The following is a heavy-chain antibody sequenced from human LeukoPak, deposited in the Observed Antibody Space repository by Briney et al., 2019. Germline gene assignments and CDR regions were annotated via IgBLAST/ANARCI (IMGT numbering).Heavy chain of an antibody. CDR1: GYTFTSYY. Sequence: ASVKVSCKASGYTFTSYYMHWVRQAPGQGLEWMGWINPNSGGTNYAQKFQGRVTMTRDTSISTAYMELSRLRSDDTAVYYCARGALGYCSGGSCYTHDYWGQGTLVTVSS. CDR3: ARGALGYCSGGSCYTHDY. D-gene: IGHD2-15*01. CDR2: INPNSGGT. V-gene: IGHV1-2*02. J-gene: IGHJ4*02.